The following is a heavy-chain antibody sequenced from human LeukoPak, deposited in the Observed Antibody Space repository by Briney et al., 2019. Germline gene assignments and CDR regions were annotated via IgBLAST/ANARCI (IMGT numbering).Heavy chain of an antibody. J-gene: IGHJ3*02. D-gene: IGHD1-1*01. CDR3: ARETGTSENAFDI. CDR1: GFTVSSNY. V-gene: IGHV3-53*01. CDR2: IYSGGST. Sequence: GGSLRLSCAASGFTVSSNYMSWVRQAPGKRLEWVSVIYSGGSTYYADSVKGRFTISRDNSKNTLYLQMNSLRAEDTAVYYCARETGTSENAFDIWGQGTMVTVSS.